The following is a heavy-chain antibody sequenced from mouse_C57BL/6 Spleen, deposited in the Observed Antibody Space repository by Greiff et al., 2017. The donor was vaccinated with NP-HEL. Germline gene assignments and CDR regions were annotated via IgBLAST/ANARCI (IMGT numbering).Heavy chain of an antibody. D-gene: IGHD1-1*01. CDR3: ARETLGYGCSFAY. V-gene: IGHV1-61*01. CDR2: IYPSDSET. CDR1: GYTFTSYW. J-gene: IGHJ3*01. Sequence: QVQLQQPGAELVRPGSSVKLSCKASGYTFTSYWMEWVKQRPGQGLEWIGNIYPSDSETHYNQKFKDKATLTVDTSSSTAYMQLSSLTSEDSAVYFYARETLGYGCSFAYWGQGTMVTVSA.